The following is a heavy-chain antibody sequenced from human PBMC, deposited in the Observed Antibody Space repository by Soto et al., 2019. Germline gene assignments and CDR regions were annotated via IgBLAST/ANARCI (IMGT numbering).Heavy chain of an antibody. CDR2: ISYDGLKK. V-gene: IGHV3-30-3*01. D-gene: IGHD5-12*01. Sequence: QVQLVESGGGVVQPGGSLKLSCAASGFNFNHFALNWVRQAPGKGPEWVAVISYDGLKKFYADSVKRRFTISRDTSTDTVSLQMNDLRVEDTSVYYCARDGCSGTACYLQHWGQGTLVTVSS. J-gene: IGHJ1*01. CDR3: ARDGCSGTACYLQH. CDR1: GFNFNHFA.